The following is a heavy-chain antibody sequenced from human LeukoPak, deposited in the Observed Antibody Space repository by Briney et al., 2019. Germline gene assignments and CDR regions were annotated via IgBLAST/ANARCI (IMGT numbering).Heavy chain of an antibody. J-gene: IGHJ5*02. CDR1: GFTFSSYW. D-gene: IGHD5-12*01. CDR3: ARVPRRSGYSGFS. V-gene: IGHV3-7*03. CDR2: IKQDGSEK. Sequence: PGGSLRLSCAASGFTFSSYWMSWVRQAPGKGLEWVANIKQDGSEKYYVDSVKGRFTISRDNAKNSLYLQMNSLRAEDTAVYYCARVPRRSGYSGFSWGQGTLVTVSS.